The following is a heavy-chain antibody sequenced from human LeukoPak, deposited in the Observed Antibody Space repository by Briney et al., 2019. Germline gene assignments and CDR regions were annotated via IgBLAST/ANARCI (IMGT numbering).Heavy chain of an antibody. D-gene: IGHD3-3*01. V-gene: IGHV1-8*02. CDR3: ARWPFYGGQFWSGYYTHYYGMDV. CDR1: GGTFSSYT. Sequence: ASVKVSCKASGGTFSSYTISWVRQATGQGLEWMGWMNPNSGNTGYAQKFPGRVTMTRNTSISTAYMELSSLRSEDTAVYYCARWPFYGGQFWSGYYTHYYGMDVWGQGTTVTVSS. CDR2: MNPNSGNT. J-gene: IGHJ6*02.